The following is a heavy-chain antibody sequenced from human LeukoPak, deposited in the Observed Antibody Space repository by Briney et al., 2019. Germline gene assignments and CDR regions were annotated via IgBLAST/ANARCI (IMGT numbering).Heavy chain of an antibody. V-gene: IGHV4-59*01. CDR1: GGSISSYY. D-gene: IGHD4-23*01. J-gene: IGHJ4*02. CDR3: ARFLYGGNSGSIDY. CDR2: IYYSGST. Sequence: KPSETLSLTCTVSGGSISSYYWSWIRQPPGKGLEWIGYIYYSGSTNYNPSLKSRVTISVDTSKNQFSLNLSSVTAEDTAVYYCARFLYGGNSGSIDYWGQGTLVTVSS.